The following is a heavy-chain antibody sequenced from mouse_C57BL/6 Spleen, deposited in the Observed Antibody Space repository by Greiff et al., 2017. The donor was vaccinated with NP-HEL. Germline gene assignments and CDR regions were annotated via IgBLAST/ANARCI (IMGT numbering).Heavy chain of an antibody. CDR3: ARGEITTVVARNYFDY. CDR1: GYTFTSYW. CDR2: IDPNSGGT. D-gene: IGHD1-1*01. J-gene: IGHJ2*01. Sequence: QVQLQQPGAELVKPGASVKLSCKASGYTFTSYWTHWVKQRPGRGLEWIGRIDPNSGGTKYNEKFKSKATLTVDKPSSTAYMQLSSLTSEDSAVYYCARGEITTVVARNYFDYWGQGTTLTVSS. V-gene: IGHV1-72*01.